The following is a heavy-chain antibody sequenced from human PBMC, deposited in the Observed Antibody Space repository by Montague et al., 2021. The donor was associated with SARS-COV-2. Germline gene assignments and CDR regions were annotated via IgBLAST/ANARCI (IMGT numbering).Heavy chain of an antibody. Sequence: SETLSLTCSVSGDSISRSHYFWAWIRQPLGMGLEWIGSIYFTGKTYYHPSLKSRVTISIDTSKNHFSLRLSSVTAADSAVFYCARWGLNNAFDIWGLGTMITISS. D-gene: IGHD1/OR15-1a*01. J-gene: IGHJ3*02. CDR1: GDSISRSHYF. CDR3: ARWGLNNAFDI. CDR2: IYFTGKT. V-gene: IGHV4-39*02.